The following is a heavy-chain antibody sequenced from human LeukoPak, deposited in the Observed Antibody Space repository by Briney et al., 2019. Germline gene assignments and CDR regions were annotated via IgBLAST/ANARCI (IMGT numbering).Heavy chain of an antibody. CDR3: ATYDILTGFDI. J-gene: IGHJ4*02. CDR1: GNTFSDYI. CDR2: IIPMDGTS. V-gene: IGHV1-69*13. Sequence: ASVKVSCKASGNTFSDYIFSWVRQAPGQGLEWMGGIIPMDGTSKNRQKFQDRVTVTADASTSTVYLEVSSLRSEGTAVYYCATYDILTGFDIWGQGTLVTVSS. D-gene: IGHD3-9*01.